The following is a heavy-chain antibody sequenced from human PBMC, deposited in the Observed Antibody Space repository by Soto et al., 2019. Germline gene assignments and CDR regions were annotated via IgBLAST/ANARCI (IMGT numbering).Heavy chain of an antibody. J-gene: IGHJ4*02. Sequence: QVRLVQSGAEVKKPGASVKVSCKASGYTFTGYYMHWVRQAPGQGLEWMGWINPNSGGTNYAQKFQGWVTMTRDTSISTAYMELSRLRSDDTAVYYCARDRQAITRIAVAGKEFDYWGQGTLVTVSS. CDR3: ARDRQAITRIAVAGKEFDY. CDR1: GYTFTGYY. CDR2: INPNSGGT. D-gene: IGHD6-19*01. V-gene: IGHV1-2*04.